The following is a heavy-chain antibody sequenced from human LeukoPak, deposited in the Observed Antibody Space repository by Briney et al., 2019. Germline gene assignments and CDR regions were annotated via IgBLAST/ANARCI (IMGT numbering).Heavy chain of an antibody. J-gene: IGHJ4*02. Sequence: GGSLRLSCAASGFTFSTYGMSWVRQAPGKGLDWVSAVSGSGGSTHYADSVTGRFSISRDNSKNTLYLQMNSLRAEDTAVYYCAKDRYYDNTGDHYESEYWGQGTLVTVSS. CDR1: GFTFSTYG. CDR2: VSGSGGST. D-gene: IGHD3-22*01. V-gene: IGHV3-23*01. CDR3: AKDRYYDNTGDHYESEY.